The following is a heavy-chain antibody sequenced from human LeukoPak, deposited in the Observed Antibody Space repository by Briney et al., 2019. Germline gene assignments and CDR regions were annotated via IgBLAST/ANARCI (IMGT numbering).Heavy chain of an antibody. J-gene: IGHJ4*02. D-gene: IGHD6-13*01. Sequence: GGSLRLSCAASGFSFSDSYKTWIRQAPGKGLEWVSYISSSGGTIYYTDSVKGRFTISRDNAKNSLYLQMNSLRAEDTAVYYCARDPRDSSSWFYFDYWGQGTLVTVSS. CDR2: ISSSGGTI. CDR1: GFSFSDSY. V-gene: IGHV3-11*01. CDR3: ARDPRDSSSWFYFDY.